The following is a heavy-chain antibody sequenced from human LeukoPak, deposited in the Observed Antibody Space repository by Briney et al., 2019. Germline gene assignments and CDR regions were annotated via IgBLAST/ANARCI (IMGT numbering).Heavy chain of an antibody. CDR1: GFTLSTYW. Sequence: PGGSLRLSCAASGFTLSTYWMHWVRQGPGKGLVWVSSINSDGTSTTFADSVKGRFTISRDNAKNTLYLQMNSLRAEDTAVYYCGCSGGSSPGYWGPGTLAIVSS. J-gene: IGHJ4*02. V-gene: IGHV3-74*01. CDR2: INSDGTST. D-gene: IGHD2-15*01. CDR3: GCSGGSSPGY.